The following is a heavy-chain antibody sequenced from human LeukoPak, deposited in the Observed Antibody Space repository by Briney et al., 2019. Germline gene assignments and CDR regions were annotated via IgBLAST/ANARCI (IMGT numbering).Heavy chain of an antibody. V-gene: IGHV3-7*01. D-gene: IGHD5-24*01. Sequence: GGSLRLPCAASGFTFSSYWMSWVRQAPGKGLEWVANIKQDGSDKYYVDSVKGRFTISRDNAKNSLYLQMNSLRAEDTAVYYCAREANGSPLDYWGQGTLVTVSS. J-gene: IGHJ4*02. CDR2: IKQDGSDK. CDR3: AREANGSPLDY. CDR1: GFTFSSYW.